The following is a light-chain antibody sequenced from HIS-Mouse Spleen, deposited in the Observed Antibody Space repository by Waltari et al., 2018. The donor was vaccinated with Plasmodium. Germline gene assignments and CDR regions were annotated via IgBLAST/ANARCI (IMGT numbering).Light chain of an antibody. CDR2: EDS. Sequence: SYELTQPPSVSVSPGQTARITCSGDALPKKYAYWYQHKSGQAPVLVIYEDSKRPSGIPERFAGYSSGKIATLTISGAQVEDEADYYCYSTDSSGNHRVFGGGTKLTVL. J-gene: IGLJ3*02. V-gene: IGLV3-10*01. CDR3: YSTDSSGNHRV. CDR1: ALPKKY.